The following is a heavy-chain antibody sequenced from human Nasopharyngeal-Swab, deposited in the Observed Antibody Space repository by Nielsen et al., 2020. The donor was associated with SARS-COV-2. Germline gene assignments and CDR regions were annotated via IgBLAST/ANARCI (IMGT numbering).Heavy chain of an antibody. Sequence: GESLKISCAASGFTFSNYDMHWVRQATGKGLEWLSGINPAGVTYSPDSVKGRFIISRDNSKNTLYLQVNSLRTEDTAVYYCARPAWNGDYRFDYWGQGTLVTVSS. CDR1: GFTFSNYD. J-gene: IGHJ4*02. CDR3: ARPAWNGDYRFDY. CDR2: INPAGVT. V-gene: IGHV3-13*01. D-gene: IGHD4-17*01.